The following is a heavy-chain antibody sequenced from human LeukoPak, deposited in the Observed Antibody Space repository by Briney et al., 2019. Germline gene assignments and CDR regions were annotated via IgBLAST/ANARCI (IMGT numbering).Heavy chain of an antibody. D-gene: IGHD5-12*01. Sequence: PGGSLRLSFAASGFTFSNAWMTWVRQALGKGLEWVGRIKSKIDGGTIDYAAPVKGRFTISRDDSKNTLYLQMNSLKTEDTAVYYCITSWGYKYWGQGTLVTVSS. CDR3: ITSWGYKY. CDR1: GFTFSNAW. CDR2: IKSKIDGGTI. V-gene: IGHV3-15*01. J-gene: IGHJ4*02.